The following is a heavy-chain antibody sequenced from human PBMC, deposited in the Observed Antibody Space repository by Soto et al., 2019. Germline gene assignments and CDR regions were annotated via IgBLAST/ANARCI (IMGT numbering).Heavy chain of an antibody. CDR3: ARVMVTFELDY. V-gene: IGHV4-30-4*01. D-gene: IGHD3-16*01. J-gene: IGHJ4*02. CDR2: TYYSGST. Sequence: SETLSLTCTVSGGSISSGDYYWSWIRQPPGKGLEWIGYTYYSGSTYYNPSLKSRVTISVDTSKNQFSLKLSSVTAADTAVYYCARVMVTFELDYWGQGTLVTVS. CDR1: GGSISSGDYY.